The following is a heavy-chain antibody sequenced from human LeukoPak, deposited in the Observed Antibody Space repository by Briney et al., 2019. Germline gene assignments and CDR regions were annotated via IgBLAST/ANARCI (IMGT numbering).Heavy chain of an antibody. CDR2: MNPNSGNT. D-gene: IGHD1-26*01. CDR3: AMGSAFDY. J-gene: IGHJ4*02. Sequence: ASVKVSCKASGYTFTSYDINWVRQATGQGLEWVGWMNPNSGNTGFAQKFRGRVTMTRSTSITTAYMELSSLRSEDTAVYYCAMGSAFDYWGQGTLVTVSS. CDR1: GYTFTSYD. V-gene: IGHV1-8*01.